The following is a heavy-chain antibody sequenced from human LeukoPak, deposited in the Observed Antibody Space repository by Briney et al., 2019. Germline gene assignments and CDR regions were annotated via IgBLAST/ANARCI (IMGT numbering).Heavy chain of an antibody. CDR1: GFSFSGYY. Sequence: PGGSLRLSCAASGFSFSGYYMTWIRQAPGKGPEWVSYIGSSGSAIYYADSVKGRFTISRDNAKDSLYLQMSSLRADDTAVYYCAREGSSYGMDVWGQGTTVTVSS. CDR2: IGSSGSAI. J-gene: IGHJ6*02. CDR3: AREGSSYGMDV. D-gene: IGHD6-6*01. V-gene: IGHV3-11*01.